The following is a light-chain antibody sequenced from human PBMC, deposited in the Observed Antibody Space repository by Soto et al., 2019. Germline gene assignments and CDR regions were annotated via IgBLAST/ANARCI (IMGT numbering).Light chain of an antibody. V-gene: IGKV1-5*03. J-gene: IGKJ1*01. Sequence: DIQLTQSPSTLSASVGDRVTITCRASQFISIWLAWYQQKPGKAPKLLIYKASSLESGVPSRFSGSGSGTEFTLTIISLQPDDFAAYYCQQYNDYSPRTFGQGTKVEIK. CDR1: QFISIW. CDR2: KAS. CDR3: QQYNDYSPRT.